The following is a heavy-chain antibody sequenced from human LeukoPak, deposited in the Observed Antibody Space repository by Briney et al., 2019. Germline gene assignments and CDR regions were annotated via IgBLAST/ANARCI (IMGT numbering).Heavy chain of an antibody. CDR2: INHSGST. CDR3: ARRRVTTVITGSYFDY. D-gene: IGHD4-17*01. CDR1: GGSFSGYY. J-gene: IGHJ4*02. V-gene: IGHV4-34*01. Sequence: PSETLSLTCAVYGGSFSGYYWSWIRQPPGKGLEWIGEINHSGSTNYNPSLKSRVTISIDTSKNQFSLKLSSVTAADTAVYYCARRRVTTVITGSYFDYWGQGTLVTVSS.